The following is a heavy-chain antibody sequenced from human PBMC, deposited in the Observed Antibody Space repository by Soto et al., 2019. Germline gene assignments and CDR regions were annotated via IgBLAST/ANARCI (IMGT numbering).Heavy chain of an antibody. CDR2: INPSSGNI. CDR3: ARGRASVSYHLLDY. J-gene: IGHJ4*02. Sequence: GVSVKVSCKACGDTYTTYGSKWGRQATGHGLEWMGWINPSSGNIGYAQRFQGRVTMTRDTAIRTAYMEVISLRSDDTAVYYCARGRASVSYHLLDYWGQGTLVTFSS. CDR1: GDTYTTYG. V-gene: IGHV1-8*01. D-gene: IGHD3-10*01.